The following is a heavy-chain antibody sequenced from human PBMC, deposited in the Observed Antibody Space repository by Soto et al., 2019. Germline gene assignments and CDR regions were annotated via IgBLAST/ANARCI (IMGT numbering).Heavy chain of an antibody. D-gene: IGHD3-10*01. V-gene: IGHV5-51*01. Sequence: LGESLKISCKGSGYSFTIYWIGWVRQMPGKGLECMGITYPGDSDTRYSPSFQGQVTISADKSISTAYLQWSSLKASDTAMYYCARAMVRGKNYYGMDVWGQGTMVTVSS. CDR2: TYPGDSDT. J-gene: IGHJ6*02. CDR1: GYSFTIYW. CDR3: ARAMVRGKNYYGMDV.